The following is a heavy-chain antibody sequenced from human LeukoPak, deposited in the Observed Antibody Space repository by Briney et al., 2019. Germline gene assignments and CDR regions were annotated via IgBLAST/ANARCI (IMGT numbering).Heavy chain of an antibody. CDR3: AKNGKLVGTIDPNVGFDY. V-gene: IGHV5-51*01. CDR2: IYPGDSDT. Sequence: GESLKISCKGSGYSFTSYWIGWVRQMPGKGLEWMGIIYPGDSDTRYSPSFQGQVTISADKSISTAYLQWSSLKASDTAMYYLAKNGKLVGTIDPNVGFDYWGQGTLVTVSS. J-gene: IGHJ4*02. CDR1: GYSFTSYW. D-gene: IGHD5-24*01.